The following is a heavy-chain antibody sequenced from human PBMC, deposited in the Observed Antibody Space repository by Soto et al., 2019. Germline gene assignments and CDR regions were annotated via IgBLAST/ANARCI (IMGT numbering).Heavy chain of an antibody. J-gene: IGHJ4*02. CDR3: ARDLSDYAKYYFDY. CDR2: ISSSGSTI. Sequence: GGSLRLSXGASGFTLSTSSMNGVRQAPGKGLEWVSYISSSGSTIYYADPVRGRFTISRDIAKNSLYLQMNSLRDEDTAVYFCARDLSDYAKYYFDYWGQGALVTVSS. CDR1: GFTLSTSS. D-gene: IGHD4-17*01. V-gene: IGHV3-48*02.